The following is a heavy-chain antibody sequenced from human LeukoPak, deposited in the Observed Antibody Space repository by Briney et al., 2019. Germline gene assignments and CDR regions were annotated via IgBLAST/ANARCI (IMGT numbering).Heavy chain of an antibody. Sequence: GGSLRLSCAASGFTFNDHYMSWIRQAPGKGLECVSYISSGGSTTYYTDSVKGRFTISRDNGKNALYLQMNSLRAEDTAVYYCAREIAADRGFDSWGQGTLVTVSS. CDR1: GFTFNDHY. J-gene: IGHJ4*02. CDR2: ISSGGSTT. V-gene: IGHV3-11*01. D-gene: IGHD6-6*01. CDR3: AREIAADRGFDS.